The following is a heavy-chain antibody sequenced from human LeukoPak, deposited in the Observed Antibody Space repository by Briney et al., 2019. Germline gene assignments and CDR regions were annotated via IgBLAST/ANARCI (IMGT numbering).Heavy chain of an antibody. CDR1: GFTFSSYS. J-gene: IGHJ3*02. Sequence: PGGSLRLSCAASGFTFSSYSMNWVRQAPGKGLEWVSSISSSSSYIYYADSVKGRFTISRDNAKNSLYLQMNSLRAEDTAVYYCARDKDGSGASGAFDIWGQGTMVTVSS. V-gene: IGHV3-21*01. CDR2: ISSSSSYI. CDR3: ARDKDGSGASGAFDI. D-gene: IGHD3-10*01.